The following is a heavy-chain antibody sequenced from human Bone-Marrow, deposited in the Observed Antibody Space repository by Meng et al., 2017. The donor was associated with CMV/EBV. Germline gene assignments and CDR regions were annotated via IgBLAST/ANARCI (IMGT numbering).Heavy chain of an antibody. D-gene: IGHD3-22*01. CDR2: ISAYNGNT. CDR3: AVTYHYDSSGYYSFDY. CDR1: GYTFTSYG. V-gene: IGHV1-18*01. J-gene: IGHJ4*02. Sequence: QVQRVHSGAEVKKPGASVKVSCKASGYTFTSYGISWVRQAPGQGLEWMGWISAYNGNTNYAQKLQGRVTMTTDTSTSTAYMELRSLRSDDTAVYYCAVTYHYDSSGYYSFDYWGQGTLVTVSS.